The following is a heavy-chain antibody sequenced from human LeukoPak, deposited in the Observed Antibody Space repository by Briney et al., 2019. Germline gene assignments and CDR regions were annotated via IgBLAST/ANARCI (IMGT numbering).Heavy chain of an antibody. D-gene: IGHD2-15*01. Sequence: ASVKVSCKASGYTFTSYGISWVRQAPGQGLEWMGWISAYNGNTNYAQKLQGRVTMTTDTSTSTAYMELRSLRSDDTAVYYCARAEEGIGYCSGGSCGSNWFDPWGQGTLVNVSS. CDR3: ARAEEGIGYCSGGSCGSNWFDP. CDR1: GYTFTSYG. V-gene: IGHV1-18*01. CDR2: ISAYNGNT. J-gene: IGHJ5*02.